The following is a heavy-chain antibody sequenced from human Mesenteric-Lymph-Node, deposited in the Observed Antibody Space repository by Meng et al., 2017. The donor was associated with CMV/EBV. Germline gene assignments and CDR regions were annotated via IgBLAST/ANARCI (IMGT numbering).Heavy chain of an antibody. CDR2: TYYSGST. Sequence: GSLRLSCSVSGGSVSSGTYYWSWIRQSPAKGLEWIGYTYYSGSTNYNPSLKSRVTISIDTSKKQFSLRLSSVTAADTAVYYCARGARVYGMDVWGQGNAVTVSS. J-gene: IGHJ6*02. CDR3: ARGARVYGMDV. CDR1: GGSVSSGTYY. V-gene: IGHV4-61*01.